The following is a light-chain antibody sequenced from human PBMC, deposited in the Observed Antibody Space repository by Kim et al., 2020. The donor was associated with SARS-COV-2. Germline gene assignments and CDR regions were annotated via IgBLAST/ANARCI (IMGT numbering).Light chain of an antibody. J-gene: IGLJ1*01. V-gene: IGLV2-8*01. CDR1: SSDVGGYNY. Sequence: GQSVTISCTGTSSDVGGYNYVSWYQHHPGKAPKLMIYEVTKRPSGVPDRFSGYKSGNTVSLTVSGLQAEDEADYYCGSYVGNNNFVFGTGTKVTVL. CDR3: GSYVGNNNFV. CDR2: EVT.